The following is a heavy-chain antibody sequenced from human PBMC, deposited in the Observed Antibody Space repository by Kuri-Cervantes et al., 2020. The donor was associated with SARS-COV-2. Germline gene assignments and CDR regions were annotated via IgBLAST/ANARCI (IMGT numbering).Heavy chain of an antibody. CDR1: GFTFSNAW. CDR3: TTVFLEWLLPSDYYYYGMDV. CDR2: IKSKTDGGTT. Sequence: GGSLRLSCAASGFTFSNAWMNWVRQAPGKGLEWVGRIKSKTDGGTTDYAAPVKGRFTISRDDSKNTLYLQMNSLKTEDTAVYYCTTVFLEWLLPSDYYYYGMDVWGQGTTVTVSS. V-gene: IGHV3-15*07. D-gene: IGHD3-3*01. J-gene: IGHJ6*02.